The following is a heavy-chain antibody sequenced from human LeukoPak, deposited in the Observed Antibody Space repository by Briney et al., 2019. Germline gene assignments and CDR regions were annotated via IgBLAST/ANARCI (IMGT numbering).Heavy chain of an antibody. CDR1: GFTFSTYN. CDR2: ISGSGTNT. D-gene: IGHD3-22*01. CDR3: AKGIVVVISGNAFDI. J-gene: IGHJ3*02. Sequence: GGSLRLSCAASGFTFSTYNMNWVRQAPGKGLEWVSAISGSGTNTYYADSVKGRFTIFRDNSKNSLYLQMNSLRAEDTAVYYCAKGIVVVISGNAFDIWGQGTMTVSS. V-gene: IGHV3-23*01.